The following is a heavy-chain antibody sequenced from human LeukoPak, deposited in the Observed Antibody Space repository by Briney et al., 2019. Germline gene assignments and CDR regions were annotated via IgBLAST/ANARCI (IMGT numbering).Heavy chain of an antibody. V-gene: IGHV3-33*01. CDR3: ARSLAVAYFDY. D-gene: IGHD6-19*01. CDR2: IWYDGSSK. Sequence: PGGSLRLSCAASGFTFSSYGMPWVRQAPGKGLEWVAVIWYDGSSKYYADSVKGRFTISRDNSKNTLYLQMNSLRAEDTAVYYCARSLAVAYFDYWGQGTLVTVSS. J-gene: IGHJ4*02. CDR1: GFTFSSYG.